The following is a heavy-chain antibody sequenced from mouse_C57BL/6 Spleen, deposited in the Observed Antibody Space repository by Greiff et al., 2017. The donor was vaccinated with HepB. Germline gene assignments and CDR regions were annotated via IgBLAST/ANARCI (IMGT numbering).Heavy chain of an antibody. CDR1: GFTFSSYA. J-gene: IGHJ4*01. D-gene: IGHD2-5*01. CDR3: ARDGVYSTYYYAMDY. CDR2: ISDGGSYT. Sequence: EVQLQESGGGLVKPGGSLKLSCAASGFTFSSYAMSWVRQTPEKRLEWVATISDGGSYTYYPDNVKGRFTISRDNAKNNLYLQMSHLKSEDTAMYYCARDGVYSTYYYAMDYWGQGTSVTVSS. V-gene: IGHV5-4*01.